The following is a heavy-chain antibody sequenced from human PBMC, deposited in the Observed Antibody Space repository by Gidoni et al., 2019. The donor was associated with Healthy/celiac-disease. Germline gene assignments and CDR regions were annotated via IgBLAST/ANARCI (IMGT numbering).Heavy chain of an antibody. D-gene: IGHD2-15*01. Sequence: EVQLVESGGGLVKPGGSLRLSCAASGSTFSSYSMNWVRQAPGKGLEWVSSISSSSSYINYADSVKGRFTISRDNAKNSLYLQMNSLRAEDTAVYYCARGVVAARYFDYWGQGTLVTVSS. CDR2: ISSSSSYI. J-gene: IGHJ4*02. V-gene: IGHV3-21*01. CDR1: GSTFSSYS. CDR3: ARGVVAARYFDY.